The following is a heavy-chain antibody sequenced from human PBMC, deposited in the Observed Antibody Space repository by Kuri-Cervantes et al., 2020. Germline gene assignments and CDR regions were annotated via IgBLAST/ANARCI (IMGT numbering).Heavy chain of an antibody. J-gene: IGHJ4*02. CDR1: GFTFSSYG. Sequence: GGSLRLSCAASGFTFSSYGMHWVRQAPGKGLEWVSSISSSSLYIYYTDPVKGRFTISRDDAKNSLFLQMDSLRAEDTAVYYCATTGPSGSFLWGQGTLVTVSS. V-gene: IGHV3-21*01. D-gene: IGHD1-26*01. CDR3: ATTGPSGSFL. CDR2: ISSSSLYI.